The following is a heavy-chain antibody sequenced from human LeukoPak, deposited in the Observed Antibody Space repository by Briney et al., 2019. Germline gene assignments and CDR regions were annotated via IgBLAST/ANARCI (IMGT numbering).Heavy chain of an antibody. D-gene: IGHD2-2*02. CDR2: IIPIFGTA. V-gene: IGHV1-69*05. Sequence: GASVNVSCKSSGGTFSSYAISWVRQAPGRGLEWMGGIIPIFGTANYAQKFQGRVTITTDESTSTAYMELSSLRSEDTAVYYCARYSVVPAAISSRSNWFDPWGQGTLVTVSS. CDR1: GGTFSSYA. J-gene: IGHJ5*02. CDR3: ARYSVVPAAISSRSNWFDP.